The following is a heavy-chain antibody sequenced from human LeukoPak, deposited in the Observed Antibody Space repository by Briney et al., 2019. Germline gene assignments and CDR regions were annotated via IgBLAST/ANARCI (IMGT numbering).Heavy chain of an antibody. Sequence: GGSLRLSCAASGFTFTGSWMHWVRQVPGKGLLWVARMNGDGSTINYADSVKGRFTISRDDASNMLYLQMNSLKVEDMAVYYCARAGYYRFDYWGQGVLVTVSS. D-gene: IGHD4-17*01. J-gene: IGHJ4*02. CDR3: ARAGYYRFDY. CDR1: GFTFTGSW. CDR2: MNGDGSTI. V-gene: IGHV3-74*01.